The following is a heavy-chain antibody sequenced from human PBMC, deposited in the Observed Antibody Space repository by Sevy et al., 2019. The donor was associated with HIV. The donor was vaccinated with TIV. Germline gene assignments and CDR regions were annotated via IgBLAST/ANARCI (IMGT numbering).Heavy chain of an antibody. CDR2: ISSSGSNI. V-gene: IGHV3-11*01. J-gene: IGHJ4*02. CDR3: ARDLHRGLSGSTSGY. CDR1: GFTFSDYY. Sequence: GGSLRLSCAASGFTFSDYYMSWIRQAPGKGLEWVSYISSSGSNIYYADSVKGRFTVSRDNAKNSMYLHMNSLRAEDPALDFCARDLHRGLSGSTSGYWGQGTLVTVSS. D-gene: IGHD3-3*01.